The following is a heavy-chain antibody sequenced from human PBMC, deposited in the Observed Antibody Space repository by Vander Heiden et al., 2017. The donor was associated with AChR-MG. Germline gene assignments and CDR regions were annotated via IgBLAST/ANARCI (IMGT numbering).Heavy chain of an antibody. J-gene: IGHJ4*02. Sequence: EVQLVESGGGLVKPGGSLRLSCAASGFTFSSYSMNWVRQAPGKGLEWVSSISSSSSYIYYADSVKGRFTISRDNAKNSLYLQMNSLRAEDTAVYYCARDRSSGVVPAAPWGGEIRNWGQGTLVTVSS. D-gene: IGHD2-2*01. V-gene: IGHV3-21*01. CDR1: GFTFSSYS. CDR2: ISSSSSYI. CDR3: ARDRSSGVVPAAPWGGEIRN.